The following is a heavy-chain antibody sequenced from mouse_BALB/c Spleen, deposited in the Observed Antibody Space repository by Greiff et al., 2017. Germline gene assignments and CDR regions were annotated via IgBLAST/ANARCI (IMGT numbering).Heavy chain of an antibody. Sequence: VQLVESGPGLVAPSQSLSITCTVSGFSLTSYGVHWVRQPPGKGLEWLGVIWAGGSTNYNSALMSRLSISKDNSKSQVFLKMNSLQTDDTAMYYCARGYYYGAYYAMDYWGQGTSVTVSS. CDR1: GFSLTSYG. CDR3: ARGYYYGAYYAMDY. J-gene: IGHJ4*01. D-gene: IGHD1-1*01. CDR2: IWAGGST. V-gene: IGHV2-9*02.